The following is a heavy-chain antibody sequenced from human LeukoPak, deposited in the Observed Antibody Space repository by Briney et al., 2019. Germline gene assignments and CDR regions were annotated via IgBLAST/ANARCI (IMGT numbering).Heavy chain of an antibody. D-gene: IGHD1-26*01. CDR1: GGSISDHY. J-gene: IGHJ4*02. V-gene: IGHV4-59*11. CDR2: IYYSGSI. CDR3: ASSTWEGGGFDY. Sequence: KSSETLSLTCTVSGGSISDHYWNWIRQPPGKGLEWIGHIYYSGSINYNPSLKSRVTISVDTSKNQFSLKLSSVSSADTAVYYCASSTWEGGGFDYWGQGTLVTVSS.